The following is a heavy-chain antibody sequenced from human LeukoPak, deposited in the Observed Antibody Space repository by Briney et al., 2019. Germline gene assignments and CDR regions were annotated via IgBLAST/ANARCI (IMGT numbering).Heavy chain of an antibody. CDR3: ASNPNGYYYYYMDV. J-gene: IGHJ6*03. D-gene: IGHD1-1*01. Sequence: GGSLRLSCAASGFTFSSYWMSWVRQAPGKGLEWVAVISYDGSNKYYADSVKGRFTISRDNSKNTLYLQMNSLRAEDTAVYYCASNPNGYYYYYMDVWGKGTTVTVSS. CDR1: GFTFSSYW. V-gene: IGHV3-30-3*01. CDR2: ISYDGSNK.